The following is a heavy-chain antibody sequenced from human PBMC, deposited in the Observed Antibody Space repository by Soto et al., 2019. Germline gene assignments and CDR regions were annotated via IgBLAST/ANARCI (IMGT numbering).Heavy chain of an antibody. CDR1: GYTFNTYD. CDR3: ARRKERSGPHYFDY. V-gene: IGHV1-8*01. Sequence: ASVKVSCKASGYTFNTYDIYWMRQATGQGLEWMGWMNPYNGNTGYAQKFQGRVTVTRNTSISTVYMELSGLRPDDTAVYYCARRKERSGPHYFDYWGQGSQVTVSP. D-gene: IGHD6-25*01. CDR2: MNPYNGNT. J-gene: IGHJ4*02.